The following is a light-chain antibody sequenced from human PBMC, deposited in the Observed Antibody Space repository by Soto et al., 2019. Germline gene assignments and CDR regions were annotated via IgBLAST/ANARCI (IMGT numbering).Light chain of an antibody. CDR1: QDITNS. Sequence: DIQMTQSPSSLSASVGDRVTITCQASQDITNSLNWYQQKPGKAPKLLIYAASSLQSGVPSRFSGSGSGTDFTLTISSLQPEDFATYYCQPSYSTPPWTFGQGTKVDI. CDR3: QPSYSTPPWT. CDR2: AAS. J-gene: IGKJ1*01. V-gene: IGKV1-39*01.